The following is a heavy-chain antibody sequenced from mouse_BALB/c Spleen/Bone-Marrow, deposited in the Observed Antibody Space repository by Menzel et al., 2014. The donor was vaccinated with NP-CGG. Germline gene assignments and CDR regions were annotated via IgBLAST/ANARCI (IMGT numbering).Heavy chain of an antibody. Sequence: EVQLQQSGPELVMPGASVKISCKASGYTFTDYTLHWVKQSHGKSLEWIGGVNPNIGGTSYNQKFKDKASLTVNKSSPTAYMELRSLTSEDSAVYYCARGRWYYWGQGTTLTVSS. CDR3: ARGRWYY. CDR1: GYTFTDYT. V-gene: IGHV1-22*01. CDR2: VNPNIGGT. D-gene: IGHD2-3*01. J-gene: IGHJ2*01.